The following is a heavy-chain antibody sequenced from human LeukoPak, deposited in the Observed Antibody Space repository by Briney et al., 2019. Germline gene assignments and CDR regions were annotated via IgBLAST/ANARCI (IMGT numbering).Heavy chain of an antibody. J-gene: IGHJ4*02. D-gene: IGHD1-26*01. CDR3: ARGGPYSASDY. Sequence: GGSLRLSCAASGFTFSSYWMHWVRQAPGKGLVWVSRISSDGSSTSYADSVKGRSTTSRDNAKNTLHLQMNTLREEDTAVYYCARGGPYSASDYWGQGTLVTVSS. CDR2: ISSDGSST. V-gene: IGHV3-74*01. CDR1: GFTFSSYW.